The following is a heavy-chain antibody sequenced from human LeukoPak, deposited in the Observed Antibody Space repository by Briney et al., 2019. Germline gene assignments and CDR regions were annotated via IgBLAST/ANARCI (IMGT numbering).Heavy chain of an antibody. D-gene: IGHD3-3*01. J-gene: IGHJ5*02. V-gene: IGHV4-39*07. CDR2: IYYSGST. CDR1: GGSISSSSYY. CDR3: ARDWGRRFWSGYIHWFDP. Sequence: PSETLSLTCTVSGGSISSSSYYWGWIRQPPGKGLEWIGSIYYSGSTYYNPSLKSRVTISVDTSKNQFSLKLSSVTAADTAVYYCARDWGRRFWSGYIHWFDPWGQGTLVTVSS.